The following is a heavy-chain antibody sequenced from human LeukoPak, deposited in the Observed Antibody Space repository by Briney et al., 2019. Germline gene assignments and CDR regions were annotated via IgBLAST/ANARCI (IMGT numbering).Heavy chain of an antibody. J-gene: IGHJ4*01. Sequence: SQTLSLTCTVSGGSISSGDYYWSWIRQPPGKGLEWIGYIYYSGSTYYNPSLKSRVTISVDTSKNQFSLKLSSVTAADTAVYYCARESGEVEGSGSYPLDYWGHGTLVTVSS. CDR2: IYYSGST. CDR1: GGSISSGDYY. V-gene: IGHV4-30-4*01. D-gene: IGHD3-10*01. CDR3: ARESGEVEGSGSYPLDY.